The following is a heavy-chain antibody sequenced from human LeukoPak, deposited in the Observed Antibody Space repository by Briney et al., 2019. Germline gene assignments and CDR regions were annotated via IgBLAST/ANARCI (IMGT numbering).Heavy chain of an antibody. Sequence: ASVKVSCKASGGTFSSYAISWVRQAPGQGLEWMGGIIPIFGSANYAQKFQGRVTITGDESTSTAYMELSSLRSEDTAVYYCARGSDCSSTSCYLFGAFDIWGQGTMVTVSS. CDR1: GGTFSSYA. D-gene: IGHD2-2*01. CDR2: IIPIFGSA. CDR3: ARGSDCSSTSCYLFGAFDI. V-gene: IGHV1-69*13. J-gene: IGHJ3*02.